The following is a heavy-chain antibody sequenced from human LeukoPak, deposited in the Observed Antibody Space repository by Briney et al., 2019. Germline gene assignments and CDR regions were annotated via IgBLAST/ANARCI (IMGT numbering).Heavy chain of an antibody. J-gene: IGHJ5*02. CDR1: GFTVSSNY. CDR3: ARIIRGSLGATTQYNWFDP. V-gene: IGHV3-53*01. Sequence: GGSLRLSCAASGFTVSSNYMSWVRQAPGKGLEWVSVIYSGGSTYYADSVKGRFTISRDNSKNTLYLQMNSLRAEDTAVYYCARIIRGSLGATTQYNWFDPWGQGTLVTVSS. CDR2: IYSGGST. D-gene: IGHD1-26*01.